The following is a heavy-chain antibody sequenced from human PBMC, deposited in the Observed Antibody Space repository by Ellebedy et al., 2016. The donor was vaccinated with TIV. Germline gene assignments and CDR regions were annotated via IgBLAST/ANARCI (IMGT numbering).Heavy chain of an antibody. J-gene: IGHJ6*02. D-gene: IGHD2-15*01. CDR2: ISSSSFTI. CDR1: GFTFSKYS. CDR3: ARDSPGYCSGSNCYESGGMDV. V-gene: IGHV3-48*04. Sequence: PGGSLRLSCAASGFTFSKYSLNWVRQAPGKGLEWVSQISSSSFTIEYADSVKGRFTTSRDNTKNSLYLQMNSLRAEDTAVYYCARDSPGYCSGSNCYESGGMDVWGQGTTVTVSS.